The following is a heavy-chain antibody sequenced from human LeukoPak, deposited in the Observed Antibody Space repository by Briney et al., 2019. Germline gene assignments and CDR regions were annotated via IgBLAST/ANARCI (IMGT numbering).Heavy chain of an antibody. CDR3: ARDRGYYSDNRETGRRGAFDI. V-gene: IGHV4-59*12. D-gene: IGHD3-22*01. CDR2: IYYSGST. J-gene: IGHJ3*02. CDR1: GGSISSYY. Sequence: SETLSLTCTVSGGSISSYYWSWIRQPPGKGLEWIGSIYYSGSTYYYPSLKSRVTISIDTSKNQFSLKLSSVTAADAAVYYCARDRGYYSDNRETGRRGAFDIWGQGTMVTVSS.